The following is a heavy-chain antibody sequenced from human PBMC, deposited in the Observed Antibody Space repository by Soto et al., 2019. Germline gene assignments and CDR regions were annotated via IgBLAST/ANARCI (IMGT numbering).Heavy chain of an antibody. CDR3: ARETLGPGLVT. Sequence: GGSLRLSCAASGFTFSSYSMNWVRQAPGKGLEWVSSISDSGSYIYYADSLKGRFTISRDNAKNSLYLQMNSLRAEDTAVYYCARETLGPGLVTWGQGTLVTVSS. J-gene: IGHJ5*02. CDR2: ISDSGSYI. V-gene: IGHV3-21*01. CDR1: GFTFSSYS. D-gene: IGHD3-9*01.